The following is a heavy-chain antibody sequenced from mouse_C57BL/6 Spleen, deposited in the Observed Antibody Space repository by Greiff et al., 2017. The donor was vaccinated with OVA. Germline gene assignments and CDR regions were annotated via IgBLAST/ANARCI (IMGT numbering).Heavy chain of an antibody. V-gene: IGHV3-6*01. J-gene: IGHJ2*01. CDR1: GYSITSGYY. D-gene: IGHD2-1*01. CDR2: ISYDGSN. CDR3: AREGSYGNYDY. Sequence: EVHLVESGPGLVKPSQSLSLTCSVTGYSITSGYYWNWIRQFPGNKLEWMGYISYDGSNNYNPSLKNRISITRDTSKNQFFLKLNSVTTEDTATYYCAREGSYGNYDYWGQGTTLTVSS.